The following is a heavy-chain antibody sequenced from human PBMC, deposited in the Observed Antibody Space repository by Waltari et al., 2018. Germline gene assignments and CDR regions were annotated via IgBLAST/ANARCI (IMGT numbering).Heavy chain of an antibody. CDR3: ARGFSRVGATHYYYGMDV. D-gene: IGHD1-26*01. CDR1: GGTFSSYA. J-gene: IGHJ6*02. Sequence: QVQLVQSGAEVKKPGSSVKVSCKASGGTFSSYAISWVRQAPGQGLEWMGGIIPIFGTANYAQKFKGRVTITADESTSTAYMELSSLRSEDTAVYYCARGFSRVGATHYYYGMDVWGQGTTVTVSS. V-gene: IGHV1-69*13. CDR2: IIPIFGTA.